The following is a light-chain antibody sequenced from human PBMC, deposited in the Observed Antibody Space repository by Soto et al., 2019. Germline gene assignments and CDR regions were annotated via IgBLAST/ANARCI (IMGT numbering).Light chain of an antibody. V-gene: IGKV1-13*02. CDR1: QDIRGA. Sequence: AIQVTQSPSSLSASVGDRVTITCRASQDIRGALAWYQQKPGKAPKLLIYDVSTLESGVPSRFSGSGSGTEFTLTISSLQPEDFGTYYCQQFNSYPITFGHGTRLRLN. J-gene: IGKJ5*01. CDR2: DVS. CDR3: QQFNSYPIT.